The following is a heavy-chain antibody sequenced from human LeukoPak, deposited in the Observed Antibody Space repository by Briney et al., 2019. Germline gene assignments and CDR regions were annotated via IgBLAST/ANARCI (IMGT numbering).Heavy chain of an antibody. D-gene: IGHD5-18*01. J-gene: IGHJ4*02. CDR1: GFTVSSNY. CDR2: IYSGGST. Sequence: PGGSLRLSCAASGFTVSSNYMSWVRQAPGKWLEWVSVIYSGGSTYYADFVKGQFTISRDNSKNTLYLQMNSLRAEDTAVYYCARFTDTKGFDYWGQGTLVTVSS. V-gene: IGHV3-53*01. CDR3: ARFTDTKGFDY.